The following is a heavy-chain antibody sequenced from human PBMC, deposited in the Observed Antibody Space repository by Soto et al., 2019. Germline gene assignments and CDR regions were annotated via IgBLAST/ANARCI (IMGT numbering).Heavy chain of an antibody. J-gene: IGHJ4*02. V-gene: IGHV1-46*03. D-gene: IGHD2-2*01. CDR3: SRDRCSSTSCYPDY. CDR2: INPTGGRA. CDR1: GYHFTRYY. Sequence: QVQLVQSGAEVMKPGASVKVSCKTSGYHFTRYYIHWVRQAPGKGLEWLGIINPTGGRATYAQKFQGRVSMTRDTSTTTVYMELTGLKSEDTAVYFCSRDRCSSTSCYPDYWGQGTLVTVSS.